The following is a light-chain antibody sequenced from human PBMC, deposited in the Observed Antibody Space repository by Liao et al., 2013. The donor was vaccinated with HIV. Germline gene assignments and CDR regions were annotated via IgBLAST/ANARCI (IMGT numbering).Light chain of an antibody. CDR3: QAWDSSTWV. CDR2: KDS. J-gene: IGLJ3*02. Sequence: SYVLTQPPSVSVAPGKTARLTCGGNNIGTKSVHWYQQKPGQAPVLVIYKDSERPSGIPERFSGSNSGNTATLTISGTQALDEADYYCQAWDSSTWVFGGGTKLTVL. V-gene: IGLV3-21*01. CDR1: NIGTKS.